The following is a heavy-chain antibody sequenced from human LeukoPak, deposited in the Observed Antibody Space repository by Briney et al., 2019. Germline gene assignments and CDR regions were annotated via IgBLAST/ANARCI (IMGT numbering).Heavy chain of an antibody. CDR2: ISSSGSTI. Sequence: PGGSLRLSCGASGFTFSDYYMSWIRQAPGKGLEWVSYISSSGSTIYYADSVKGRFTISRDNAKNTLYLQMNSLRAEDTAVYYCAKPGTTVTTDFDYWGQGTLVTVSS. V-gene: IGHV3-11*01. CDR3: AKPGTTVTTDFDY. J-gene: IGHJ4*02. CDR1: GFTFSDYY. D-gene: IGHD4-17*01.